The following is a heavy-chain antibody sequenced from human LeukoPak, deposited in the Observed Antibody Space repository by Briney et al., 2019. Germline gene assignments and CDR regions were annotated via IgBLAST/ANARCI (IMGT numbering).Heavy chain of an antibody. CDR2: VSGSGGST. CDR3: AKDSDYGGYAYMDV. Sequence: GGSPRLSCAASGFTFSSYAMSWVRQAPGKGLEWVSAVSGSGGSTNYADSVKGRFTISRDNSKNTLHLQMNSLRAEDTAAYYCAKDSDYGGYAYMDVWGKGSTVTVSS. J-gene: IGHJ6*03. V-gene: IGHV3-23*01. D-gene: IGHD4-23*01. CDR1: GFTFSSYA.